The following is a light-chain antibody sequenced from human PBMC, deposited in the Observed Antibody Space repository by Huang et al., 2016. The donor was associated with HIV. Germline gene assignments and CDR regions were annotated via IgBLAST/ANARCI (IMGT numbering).Light chain of an antibody. CDR2: GAS. Sequence: EIVMTQSPATLSVSPGERATLSCRASQIVSSNLAWYQQKPGQAPRLLIYGASTRDTGNPARFSGSGSGTEFTLTISSLQSEDFAVYYCQQYNNWPRTFGQGTKVEIK. J-gene: IGKJ1*01. V-gene: IGKV3-15*01. CDR3: QQYNNWPRT. CDR1: QIVSSN.